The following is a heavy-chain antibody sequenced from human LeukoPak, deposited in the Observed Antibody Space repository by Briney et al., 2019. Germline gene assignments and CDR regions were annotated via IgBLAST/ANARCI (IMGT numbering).Heavy chain of an antibody. CDR2: IRSKANNYAT. CDR3: TAQRSPTTIDY. CDR1: GFTLSGSA. D-gene: IGHD5-12*01. Sequence: GGSLKLSCAASGFTLSGSAMHWVRQASGKGLEWVGRIRSKANNYATDYAASVKGRFTISRDDSKNTLYLQMNSLKTEDTAVYYCTAQRSPTTIDYWGQGTLVTVSS. V-gene: IGHV3-73*01. J-gene: IGHJ4*02.